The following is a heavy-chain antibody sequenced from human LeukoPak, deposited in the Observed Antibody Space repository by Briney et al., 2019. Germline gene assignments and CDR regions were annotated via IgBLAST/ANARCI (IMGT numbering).Heavy chain of an antibody. V-gene: IGHV3-21*01. D-gene: IGHD1-26*01. CDR2: ISTSSSYI. CDR1: GFIFSTYS. Sequence: PGGSLRLSCAASGFIFSTYSMNWVRQAPGKGLEWVSSISTSSSYIYYADSVKGRFTISRDNAKKSVYLQMNSLRVEDTAVYYCARAYSERYGLGYYYMDVWGKGTTVTISS. J-gene: IGHJ6*03. CDR3: ARAYSERYGLGYYYMDV.